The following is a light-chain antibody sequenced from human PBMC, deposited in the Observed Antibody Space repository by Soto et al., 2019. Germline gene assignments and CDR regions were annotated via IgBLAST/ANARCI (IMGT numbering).Light chain of an antibody. CDR3: SSYTSSSTPNV. V-gene: IGLV2-14*01. J-gene: IGLJ1*01. Sequence: QSALTHPASVSGSPGQSITISCTGTSSDDGGYNYVSWYQQHPGKAPKLLIYEVSNRPSGVSNCFSGSKSGNTASLTISGLPAEDEADYYCSSYTSSSTPNVFGPGTKVTVL. CDR1: SSDDGGYNY. CDR2: EVS.